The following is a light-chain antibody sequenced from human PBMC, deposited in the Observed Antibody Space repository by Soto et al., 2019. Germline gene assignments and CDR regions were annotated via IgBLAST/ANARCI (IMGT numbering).Light chain of an antibody. J-gene: IGKJ4*01. V-gene: IGKV1-33*01. CDR2: DAS. CDR1: RDIRKY. CDR3: QQYHTLVS. Sequence: DIQMTQSPSSLSASVGDRVTITCQASRDIRKYLNWYQQKPGKAPKLLIYDASNLETGFTSRFSGSGSGTDFTFIISSLQSEDIATYYCQQYHTLVSFGGGTKVEIK.